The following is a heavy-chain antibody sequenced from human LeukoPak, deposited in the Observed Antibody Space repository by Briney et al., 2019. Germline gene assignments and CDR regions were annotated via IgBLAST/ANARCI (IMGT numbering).Heavy chain of an antibody. CDR1: GYTFTGYY. V-gene: IGHV1-2*02. CDR3: NTYYYDSSGYSEVGY. CDR2: INPNSGGT. D-gene: IGHD3-22*01. J-gene: IGHJ4*02. Sequence: GASVKASCKASGYTFTGYYMHWVRQAPGQGLEWMGWINPNSGGTNYAQKFQGRVTMTRDTSISTAYMELSRLRSDDTAVYYCNTYYYDSSGYSEVGYWGQGTLVTVSS.